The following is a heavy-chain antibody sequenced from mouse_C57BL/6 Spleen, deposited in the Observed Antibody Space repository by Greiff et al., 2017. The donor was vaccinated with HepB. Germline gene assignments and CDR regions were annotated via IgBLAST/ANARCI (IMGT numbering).Heavy chain of an antibody. CDR2: IIPNNGGT. CDR3: ARGDQAMDY. CDR1: GYTFTDYY. J-gene: IGHJ4*01. V-gene: IGHV1-26*01. Sequence: EVKLQQSGPELVKPGASVKISCKASGYTFTDYYMNWVKQSHGKSLEWIGDIIPNNGGTSYNQKFKGKATLTVDKSSSTAYMELRSLTSEDSAVYYCARGDQAMDYWGQGTSVTVSS.